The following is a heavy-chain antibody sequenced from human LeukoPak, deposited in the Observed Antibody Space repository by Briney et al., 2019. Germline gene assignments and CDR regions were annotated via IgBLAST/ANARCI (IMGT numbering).Heavy chain of an antibody. Sequence: GASVKVSRKASGGTFSSYAISWVRQAPGQGLEWMGWINPNSGGANYAQKFQGRVTMTRDTSISTAYMELSRLRSDDTAVYYCARGVNWNVLDYWGQGTLVTVSS. CDR2: INPNSGGA. CDR1: GGTFSSYA. D-gene: IGHD1-1*01. V-gene: IGHV1-2*02. J-gene: IGHJ4*02. CDR3: ARGVNWNVLDY.